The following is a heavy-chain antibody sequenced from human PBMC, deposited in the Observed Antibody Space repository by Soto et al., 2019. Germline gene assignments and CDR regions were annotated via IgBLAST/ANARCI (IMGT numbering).Heavy chain of an antibody. CDR3: AQESAYSESYWDGGYFDS. J-gene: IGHJ4*02. CDR1: GFSLSSSGVA. V-gene: IGHV2-5*02. D-gene: IGHD1-26*01. Sequence: QITLRESGPTRVRPTQPLTLTCSFSGFSLSSSGVAVGWIRQPPGWAPEWLGNIYWDDDKRYSPSLKTRLTITENTTIDQVILTMSNMDPADTGTYYCAQESAYSESYWDGGYFDSWGQGTPVTVSS. CDR2: IYWDDDK.